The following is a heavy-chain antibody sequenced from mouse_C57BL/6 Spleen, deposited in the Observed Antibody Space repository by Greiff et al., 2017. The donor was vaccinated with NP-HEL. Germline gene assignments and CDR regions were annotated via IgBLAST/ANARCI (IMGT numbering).Heavy chain of an antibody. J-gene: IGHJ4*01. CDR3: ARKEAQATDYAMDY. V-gene: IGHV1-22*01. CDR2: INPNNGGT. CDR1: GYTFTDYN. Sequence: EVQLQQSGPELVKPGASVKMSCKASGYTFTDYNMHWVKQSHGKSLEWIGYINPNNGGTSYNQKFKGKATLTVNKSSSTAYMELRSLTSEDSAVYYCARKEAQATDYAMDYWGQGTSVTVSS. D-gene: IGHD3-2*02.